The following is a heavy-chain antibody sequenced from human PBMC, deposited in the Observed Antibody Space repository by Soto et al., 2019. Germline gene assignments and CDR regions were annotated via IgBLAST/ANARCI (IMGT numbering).Heavy chain of an antibody. CDR1: GFTFSSYA. V-gene: IGHV3-23*01. CDR3: ATLYSGYDHESPFDY. Sequence: GGSLRLSCAASGFTFSSYAMSWVRQAPGKGLEWVSAISGSGGSTYYADSVKGRFTISRDNSKNTLYLQMNSLRAEDTAVYYCATLYSGYDHESPFDYWGQGTLVTVSS. D-gene: IGHD5-12*01. J-gene: IGHJ4*02. CDR2: ISGSGGST.